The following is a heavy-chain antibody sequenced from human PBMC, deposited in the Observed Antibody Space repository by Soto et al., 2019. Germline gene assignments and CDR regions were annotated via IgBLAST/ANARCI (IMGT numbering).Heavy chain of an antibody. CDR1: GFTFSSYD. D-gene: IGHD2-15*01. CDR3: SKPIYPLYSGGLAV. J-gene: IGHJ6*02. Sequence: QVQLVQSGGGVVQPGRSLRLSCATSGFTFSSYDMQWVRHAPGKGLEWVALISYEGLNTYYADSVRGRFIISRDKSKNRLYLQVHSLRPDETAVYYCSKPIYPLYSGGLAVWGQGATVIVSS. CDR2: ISYEGLNT. V-gene: IGHV3-30*18.